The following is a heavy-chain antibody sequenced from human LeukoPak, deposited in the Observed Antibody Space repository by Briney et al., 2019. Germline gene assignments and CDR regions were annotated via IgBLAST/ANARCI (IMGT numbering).Heavy chain of an antibody. CDR1: GCTFSSYA. V-gene: IGHV1-69*05. CDR2: IIPICGTA. D-gene: IGHD2-15*01. Sequence: VASVKVSCKASGCTFSSYAISWVRQAPGQGLEWMGRIIPICGTANYAQKFQGRFTITTDESTNTAYMELSSLRSEDTAVYYCARQVGYCSGGSCYPDYDYWGQGTLVTVSS. CDR3: ARQVGYCSGGSCYPDYDY. J-gene: IGHJ4*02.